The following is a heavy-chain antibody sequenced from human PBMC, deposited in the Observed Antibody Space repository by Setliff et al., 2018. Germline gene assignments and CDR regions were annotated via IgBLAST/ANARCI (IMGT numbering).Heavy chain of an antibody. CDR1: GFTFNDYY. D-gene: IGHD5-18*01. CDR2: ISSSGSTI. CDR3: ARVSRSYGLPLDY. V-gene: IGHV3-11*04. J-gene: IGHJ4*02. Sequence: GGSLRLSCAASGFTFNDYYMSWIRQAPGKGLEWVSYISSSGSTIYYADSVKGRFTISRDNAKNSLYLQMNSLRAEDTAVYYCARVSRSYGLPLDYWGQGTLVTVSS.